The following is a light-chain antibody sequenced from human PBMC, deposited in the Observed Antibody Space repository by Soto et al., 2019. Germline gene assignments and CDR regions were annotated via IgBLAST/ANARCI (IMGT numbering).Light chain of an antibody. CDR3: TSYPTSSTPHV. J-gene: IGLJ1*01. Sequence: QSVLTQPASVSGSPGQSITISCSGTSNDVGAYNFVSWYQVHPGRAPKLIISEVTVRPSGISHRFSGSKSGNSASLTISGLQAEDEADDDRTSYPTSSTPHVFGSGTKATVL. V-gene: IGLV2-14*01. CDR2: EVT. CDR1: SNDVGAYNF.